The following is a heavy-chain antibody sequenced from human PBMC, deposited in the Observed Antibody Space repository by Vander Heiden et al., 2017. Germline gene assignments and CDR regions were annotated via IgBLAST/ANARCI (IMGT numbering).Heavy chain of an antibody. CDR1: GFNFREHN. V-gene: IGHV3-11*01. Sequence: QVQLVESGGGLVKPGGSLRLYCGAAGFNFREHNMSWIRQAPGKGLEWVSYISSSGSTIYYADSVKGRFTISRDNAKNSLYLQMNSLRAEDTAVYYCARSLTTVTTGGIYWGQGTLVTVSS. CDR3: ARSLTTVTTGGIY. D-gene: IGHD4-17*01. J-gene: IGHJ4*02. CDR2: ISSSGSTI.